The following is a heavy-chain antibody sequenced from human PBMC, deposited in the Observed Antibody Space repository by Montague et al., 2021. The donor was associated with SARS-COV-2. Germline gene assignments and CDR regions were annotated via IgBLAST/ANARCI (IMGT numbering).Heavy chain of an antibody. CDR2: VPAGGGT. Sequence: SETLSLTCHVSGGSVNNFYWTWVRESPGKGLEWIGDVPAGGGTNYNPSLPSRVTMFIDTSKNQFSLKVDSVTAADTAVYYCARHYSATPPAVYWGQGTLVTVSS. CDR3: ARHYSATPPAVY. J-gene: IGHJ4*02. V-gene: IGHV4-4*08. D-gene: IGHD2-15*01. CDR1: GGSVNNFY.